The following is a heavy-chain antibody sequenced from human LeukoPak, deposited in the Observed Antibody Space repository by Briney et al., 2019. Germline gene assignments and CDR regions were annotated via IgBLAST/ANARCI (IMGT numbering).Heavy chain of an antibody. D-gene: IGHD4-23*01. CDR1: GFTFNNYA. Sequence: GGSLRLSCAASGFTFNNYAMNWVRQAPGKGLGWVSGISGSGGTTYYADSVQGRFTISRDNSKNTLYLQMNSLRAEDTAIYYCARGPNFWVTPIAFDIWGQGTKVTVSS. CDR2: ISGSGGTT. CDR3: ARGPNFWVTPIAFDI. V-gene: IGHV3-23*01. J-gene: IGHJ3*02.